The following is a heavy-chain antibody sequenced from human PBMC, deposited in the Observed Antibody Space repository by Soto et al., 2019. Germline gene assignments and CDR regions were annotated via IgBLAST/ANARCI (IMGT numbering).Heavy chain of an antibody. D-gene: IGHD6-19*01. CDR2: IWYDGSNK. CDR3: ARECAGYSSGWYQRGGFDY. V-gene: IGHV3-33*01. CDR1: GFTFSSYG. Sequence: QVQLVESGGGVVQPGRSLRLSCAASGFTFSSYGMHWVRQAPGKGLEWVAVIWYDGSNKYYADSVKGRFTISRDNSKNTLYLQMNRLSAEDTAVYYCARECAGYSSGWYQRGGFDYWGQGTLVTVYS. J-gene: IGHJ4*02.